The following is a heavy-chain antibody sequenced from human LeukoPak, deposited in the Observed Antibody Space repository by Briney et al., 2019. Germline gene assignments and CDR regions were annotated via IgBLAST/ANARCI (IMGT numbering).Heavy chain of an antibody. CDR3: ARARGGDSLFDY. Sequence: GGSLRLSCAASGFTFSSYWMHWVRQAPGKGLVWVSRINSDGSSTSYAGSVKGRLTISRDNAKNTLYLQMNSLRAEDTAVYYCARARGGDSLFDYWGQGTLVTVSS. V-gene: IGHV3-74*01. D-gene: IGHD2-21*02. CDR1: GFTFSSYW. CDR2: INSDGSST. J-gene: IGHJ4*02.